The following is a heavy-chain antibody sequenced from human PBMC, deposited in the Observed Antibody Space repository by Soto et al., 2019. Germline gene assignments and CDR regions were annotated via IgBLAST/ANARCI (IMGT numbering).Heavy chain of an antibody. CDR2: INPSGGST. CDR1: GYTFTSYY. J-gene: IGHJ3*02. D-gene: IGHD3-22*01. CDR3: ARAKDSSGYYYGAFDI. V-gene: IGHV1-46*01. Sequence: GASVKVSCKASGYTFTSYYMHWVRQAPGQGLEWMGIINPSGGSTSYAQKFQGRVTMTRDTSTSTVYMELSSLRSEDTAVYYCARAKDSSGYYYGAFDIWGQGTMVTVSS.